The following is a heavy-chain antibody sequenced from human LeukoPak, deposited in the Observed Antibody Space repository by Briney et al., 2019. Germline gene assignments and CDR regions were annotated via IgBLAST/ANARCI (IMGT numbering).Heavy chain of an antibody. D-gene: IGHD5-12*01. J-gene: IGHJ5*02. CDR3: ARARTGVATTRGVWFDP. CDR2: ISSSGSTI. CDR1: GRTFSSYS. Sequence: GGSLRLSCAASGRTFSSYSMNWVRQAPGKGLEWVSYISSSGSTIYYADSVKGRFTISRDNAKNSLYLQMNSLRAEDTAVYYCARARTGVATTRGVWFDPWGQGTLVTVSS. V-gene: IGHV3-48*04.